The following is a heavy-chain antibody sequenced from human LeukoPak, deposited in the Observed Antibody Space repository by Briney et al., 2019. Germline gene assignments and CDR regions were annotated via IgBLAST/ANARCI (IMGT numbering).Heavy chain of an antibody. CDR1: GGTFSSYA. V-gene: IGHV1-69*06. CDR3: AREGQKIVVVPAATRGNWFDP. D-gene: IGHD2-2*01. CDR2: IIPIFGTA. Sequence: SVKVSCKASGGTFSSYAISWVRQAPGQGLEWMGGIIPIFGTANYAQKFQGRVTITADKSTSTAYMELSSLRSEDTAVYYCAREGQKIVVVPAATRGNWFDPWGQGTLVTVSS. J-gene: IGHJ5*02.